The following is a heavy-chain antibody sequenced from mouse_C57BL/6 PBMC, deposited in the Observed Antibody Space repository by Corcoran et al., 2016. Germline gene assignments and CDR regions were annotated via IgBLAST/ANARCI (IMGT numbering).Heavy chain of an antibody. CDR3: ARRGYGRSYGGAMDY. CDR2: IYPRSGNT. V-gene: IGHV1-81*01. Sequence: QVQLQQSGAELARPGASVKLSCKASGYTFTSYGISWVQPRPGQGLEWIGEIYPRSGNTYYNEKFKGKATLTADKSSSTAYMELRSLTSEDSAVYCCARRGYGRSYGGAMDYWGQGTSVTVSS. J-gene: IGHJ4*01. D-gene: IGHD1-1*01. CDR1: GYTFTSYG.